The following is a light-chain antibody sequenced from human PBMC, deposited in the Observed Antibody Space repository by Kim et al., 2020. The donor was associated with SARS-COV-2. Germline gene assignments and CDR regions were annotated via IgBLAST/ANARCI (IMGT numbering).Light chain of an antibody. V-gene: IGLV4-69*01. CDR3: QTWGTPWV. CDR2: LNSDGSH. CDR1: SGTSSYA. Sequence: GASVKLTCTLGSGTSSYAIAWHQQQPEKGPRYLMKLNSDGSHSKGDGIPDRFSGSSSGAERYLTISSLQSEDEADYYCQTWGTPWVFGGGTQLTVL. J-gene: IGLJ3*02.